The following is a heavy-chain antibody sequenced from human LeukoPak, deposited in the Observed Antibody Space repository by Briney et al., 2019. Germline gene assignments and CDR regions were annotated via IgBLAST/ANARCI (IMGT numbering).Heavy chain of an antibody. Sequence: GGSLRLSCAASGFTFSSYWMSWVRQAPGKGLEWVANIKQDGSEKYYVDSVKGRFTISRDNAKNSLYLQMNSLRAEDTAVYYCAKGRLLYYGSGSYYRGGQGTLVTVSS. V-gene: IGHV3-7*03. CDR3: AKGRLLYYGSGSYYR. J-gene: IGHJ4*02. CDR2: IKQDGSEK. CDR1: GFTFSSYW. D-gene: IGHD3-10*01.